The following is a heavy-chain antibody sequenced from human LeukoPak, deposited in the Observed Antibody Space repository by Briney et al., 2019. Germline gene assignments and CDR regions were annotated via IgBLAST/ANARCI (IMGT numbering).Heavy chain of an antibody. CDR1: GGTFSSYA. CDR2: IIPIFGTT. CDR3: ARGGEANYYDTSGYYLYYY. Sequence: GASVKVSCKASGGTFSSYAISWVRQAPGQGLEWMGGIIPIFGTTNYAQKFQGRVTITTDESTSTAYMELSSLRSEDTAVYYCARGGEANYYDTSGYYLYYYWGQGTLVTVSS. D-gene: IGHD3-22*01. J-gene: IGHJ4*02. V-gene: IGHV1-69*05.